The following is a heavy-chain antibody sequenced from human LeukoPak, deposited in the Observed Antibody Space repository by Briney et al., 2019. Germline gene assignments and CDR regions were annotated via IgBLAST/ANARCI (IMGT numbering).Heavy chain of an antibody. Sequence: GGSLRLSCAASGFTFSSYWMHWVRQAPGKGLVWVSRINSDGSSTSYADSVKGRFTISRDNAKNTLYLQMNSLRAEDTAVYYCARVEALAVAGTAGFDYWGQGTLVTVSS. CDR2: INSDGSST. J-gene: IGHJ4*02. CDR3: ARVEALAVAGTAGFDY. CDR1: GFTFSSYW. D-gene: IGHD6-19*01. V-gene: IGHV3-74*01.